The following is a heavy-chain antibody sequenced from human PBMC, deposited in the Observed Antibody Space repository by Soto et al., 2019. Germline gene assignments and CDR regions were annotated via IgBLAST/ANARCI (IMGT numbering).Heavy chain of an antibody. CDR2: INPNSGGT. D-gene: IGHD1-7*01. V-gene: IGHV1-2*04. J-gene: IGHJ5*02. CDR1: GYTFTGYY. CDR3: AKDIRGRITGTTRPTPGFDP. Sequence: ASVKVSCKASGYTFTGYYMHWVRQAPGQGLEWMGWINPNSGGTNYAQKFQGWVTMTRDTSISTAYMELSRLRYDDTAVYYCAKDIRGRITGTTRPTPGFDPWGQGTLVTVSS.